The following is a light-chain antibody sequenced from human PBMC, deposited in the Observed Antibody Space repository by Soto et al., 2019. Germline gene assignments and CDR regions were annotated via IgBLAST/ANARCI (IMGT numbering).Light chain of an antibody. CDR2: GAS. Sequence: EIVMTQSPATLSVSPGETATLSCRASLSVSSNLAWFQQKPGQAPRLLIYGASTRAPGIPARFSGSASGTELTLTINSLQSEDFAVYYCQHYDNWPPWTFGQGTKVTIK. CDR1: LSVSSN. V-gene: IGKV3-15*01. CDR3: QHYDNWPPWT. J-gene: IGKJ1*01.